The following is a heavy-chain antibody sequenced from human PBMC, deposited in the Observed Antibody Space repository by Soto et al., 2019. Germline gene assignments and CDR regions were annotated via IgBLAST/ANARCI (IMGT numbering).Heavy chain of an antibody. CDR1: GFTFSSYG. CDR2: ISYDGSNR. D-gene: IGHD3-9*01. Sequence: GGSLRLSCAASGFTFSSYGRHWVRQAPGKGLEWVAFISYDGSNRYSADSVKGRFTISRDSSKNTLYLQMNSLRAEDTAVYYCAKDSGLRYFDWSLDYWGQGTLVPVSS. V-gene: IGHV3-30*18. J-gene: IGHJ4*02. CDR3: AKDSGLRYFDWSLDY.